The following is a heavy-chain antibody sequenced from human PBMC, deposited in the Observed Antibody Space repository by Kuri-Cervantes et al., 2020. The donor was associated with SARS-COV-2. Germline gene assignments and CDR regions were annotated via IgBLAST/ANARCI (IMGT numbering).Heavy chain of an antibody. D-gene: IGHD2-2*01. CDR1: GGTFSSYA. V-gene: IGHV1-69*13. CDR2: IIPIFGTA. Sequence: SVKVSCKASGGTFSSYAINWVRQAPGQGLEWMGVIIPIFGTANYAQKFQGRVTITADESTTTAYMELSSLRSEDTAVYYCARDTKTGLCSSTNCYVFWFDPWGQGTVVTVSS. J-gene: IGHJ5*02. CDR3: ARDTKTGLCSSTNCYVFWFDP.